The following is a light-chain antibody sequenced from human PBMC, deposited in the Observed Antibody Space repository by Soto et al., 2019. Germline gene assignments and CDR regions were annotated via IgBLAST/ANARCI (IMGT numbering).Light chain of an antibody. V-gene: IGKV3-15*01. CDR2: GAS. CDR1: QSVSSN. CDR3: QQYNNWPL. J-gene: IGKJ4*01. Sequence: EIVMTQSPATLSVSPGERATLSCRASQSVSSNLAWYQQKPGQAPRLLIYGASTRATGIPARFSGSGSGTEFTLTTSSLQSEDCAVYYCQQYNNWPLFGGGTKVEIK.